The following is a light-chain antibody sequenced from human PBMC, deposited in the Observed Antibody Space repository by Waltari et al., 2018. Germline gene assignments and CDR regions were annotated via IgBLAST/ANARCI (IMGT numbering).Light chain of an antibody. V-gene: IGKV4-1*01. CDR1: QSVLSSSNNQNY. J-gene: IGKJ2*01. CDR3: KQYYSCPYT. Sequence: DIVMTQSPDSLAVSLGERATINCKSSQSVLSSSNNQNYLTWYQQKPGQPPKLLIYWASTRGSGVPDRFSGSGSGTDFTLTISSLQAEDVAVYYCKQYYSCPYTFGQGTKLEIK. CDR2: WAS.